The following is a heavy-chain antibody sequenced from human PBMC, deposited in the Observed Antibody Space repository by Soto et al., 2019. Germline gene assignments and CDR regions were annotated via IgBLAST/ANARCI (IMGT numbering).Heavy chain of an antibody. Sequence: QVQLVQSGAEVKKPGASVKVSCKASGYTFNNFGINWVRQAPGQGLEWMGWISAYTGNTNYAQKLQGRVTMTTDTFPNTGYMELGSLGSDDTAGYYWGGGGITGMGWFDPWGQGTLVTVSS. D-gene: IGHD1-20*01. V-gene: IGHV1-18*01. CDR3: GGGGITGMGWFDP. CDR2: ISAYTGNT. CDR1: GYTFNNFG. J-gene: IGHJ5*02.